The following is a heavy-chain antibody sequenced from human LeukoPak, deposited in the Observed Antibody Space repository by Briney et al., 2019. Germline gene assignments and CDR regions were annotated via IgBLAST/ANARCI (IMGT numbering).Heavy chain of an antibody. V-gene: IGHV4-31*03. CDR1: GGSISSGDYY. J-gene: IGHJ5*02. Sequence: PSETLSLTCTVSGGSISSGDYYWSWIRQHPGKGLEWIGYIYYSGSTYYNPSLKSRVTISVDTSKNQFSLKLSSVTAADTAVYYCARAPYYGSPRFDPWGQGTLVTVSS. D-gene: IGHD3-10*01. CDR3: ARAPYYGSPRFDP. CDR2: IYYSGST.